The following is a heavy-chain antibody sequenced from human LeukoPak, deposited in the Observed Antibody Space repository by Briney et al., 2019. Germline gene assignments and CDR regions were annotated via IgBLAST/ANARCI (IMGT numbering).Heavy chain of an antibody. V-gene: IGHV3-20*04. Sequence: PGGSLRLSCAASGFTFDDSVMSWVRQAPGKGLEWVSSINWNGGSTGYADSVKGRFTISRDNARNTLYLQMNSLRAEDTAVYYCARDHDRAYSYDSSGPPGYWGQGTLVTVS. CDR2: INWNGGST. D-gene: IGHD3-22*01. CDR3: ARDHDRAYSYDSSGPPGY. J-gene: IGHJ4*02. CDR1: GFTFDDSV.